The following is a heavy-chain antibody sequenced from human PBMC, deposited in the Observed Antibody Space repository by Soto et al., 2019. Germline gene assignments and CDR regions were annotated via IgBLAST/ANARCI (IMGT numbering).Heavy chain of an antibody. CDR1: GGSITSGGYY. CDR3: ARLIAGYYFDY. D-gene: IGHD6-13*01. Sequence: SETLSLTCAVSGGSITSGGYYWSWIRQHPGKGLELIAYISYSGSTYYNPSLMSRLTISSDTSKNQLSLNLSSVTAADTAVYYCARLIAGYYFDYWGQGTLVTVSS. V-gene: IGHV4-31*11. J-gene: IGHJ4*02. CDR2: ISYSGST.